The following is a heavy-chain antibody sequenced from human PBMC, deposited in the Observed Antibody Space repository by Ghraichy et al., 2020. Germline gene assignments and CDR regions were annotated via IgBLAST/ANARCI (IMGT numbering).Heavy chain of an antibody. D-gene: IGHD4-17*01. J-gene: IGHJ6*02. CDR1: GGTFSSYA. CDR3: ARDAGDYGDYRVPGGYYYYGMDV. V-gene: IGHV1-69*13. Sequence: SVKVSCKASGGTFSSYAISWVRQAPGQGLEWMGGIIPIFGTANYAQKFQGRVTITADESTSTAYMELSSLRSEDTAVYYCARDAGDYGDYRVPGGYYYYGMDVWGQGTTVTVSS. CDR2: IIPIFGTA.